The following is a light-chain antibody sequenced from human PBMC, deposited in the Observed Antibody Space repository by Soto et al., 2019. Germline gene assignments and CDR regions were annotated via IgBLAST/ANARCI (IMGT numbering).Light chain of an antibody. CDR3: QQYSTYPLT. Sequence: DIQMTQSPSTLSASIGDRVTITCRASQGITTFLAWYQQKPGKAPQILIYDASKLEPGVPSRLSGGGSGTEFTLIISSLQPDDFATYYCQQYSTYPLTFGGGTKVDIK. J-gene: IGKJ4*01. CDR1: QGITTF. V-gene: IGKV1-5*01. CDR2: DAS.